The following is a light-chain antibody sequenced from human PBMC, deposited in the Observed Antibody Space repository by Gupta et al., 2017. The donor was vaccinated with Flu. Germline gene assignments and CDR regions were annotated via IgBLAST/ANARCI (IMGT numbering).Light chain of an antibody. Sequence: TIIFCTGTSSSVGNEYYVFWCQQDAGETPKQLVCDVGNRRSGVGSGFSVSKYGGTAALTISGLLDAEETDYYCCSYSNTSSIYVFGTGTKVNVL. CDR2: DVG. CDR1: SSSVGNEYY. CDR3: CSYSNTSSIYV. V-gene: IGLV2-14*03. J-gene: IGLJ1*01.